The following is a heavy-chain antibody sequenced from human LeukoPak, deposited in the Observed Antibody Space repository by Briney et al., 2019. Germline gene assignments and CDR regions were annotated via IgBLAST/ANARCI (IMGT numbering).Heavy chain of an antibody. J-gene: IGHJ4*02. D-gene: IGHD4-17*01. CDR1: GFTFSSYS. Sequence: PGGSLRLSCAASGFTFSSYSMNWVRQAPGKGLEWVSYISSSSSIIYYADSVKGRFTISRDNAKNSLYLQMNSLRAEDTAVYYCARDGYGDYLFDYWGQGTLVTVSS. V-gene: IGHV3-48*01. CDR2: ISSSSSII. CDR3: ARDGYGDYLFDY.